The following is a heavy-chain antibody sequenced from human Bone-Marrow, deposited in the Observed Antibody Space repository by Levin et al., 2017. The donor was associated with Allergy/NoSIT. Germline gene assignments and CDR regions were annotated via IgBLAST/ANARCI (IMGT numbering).Heavy chain of an antibody. V-gene: IGHV3-7*01. CDR1: GFTFSTYW. CDR3: AREQDGDLPDY. Sequence: GESLKISCAASGFTFSTYWMTWVRQAPGKGLEWVANIKEDGSQKYYVDSVKGRFTISRDNAKNSLYLQMTSLRVEDTAVYYCAREQDGDLPDYWGQGNLVTVSS. CDR2: IKEDGSQK. J-gene: IGHJ4*02. D-gene: IGHD3-10*01.